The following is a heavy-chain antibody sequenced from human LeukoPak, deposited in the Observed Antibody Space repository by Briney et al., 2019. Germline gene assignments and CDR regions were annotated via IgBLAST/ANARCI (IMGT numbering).Heavy chain of an antibody. CDR2: INHSGST. D-gene: IGHD2-2*01. CDR1: GGSFSGYY. CDR3: ARRYCSRTSQNWFDP. V-gene: IGHV4-34*01. J-gene: IGHJ5*02. Sequence: SETLSLTCAVYGGSFSGYYWSWIRQPPWKGLEWIGEINHSGSTNYNPSLKSRVTISVDTSKNQFSLKLSSVTAADKAVYYCARRYCSRTSQNWFDPWGQGTLVTVSS.